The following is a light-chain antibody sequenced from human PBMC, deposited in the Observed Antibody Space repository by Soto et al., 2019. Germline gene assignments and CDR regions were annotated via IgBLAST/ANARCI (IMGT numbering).Light chain of an antibody. CDR2: GAS. Sequence: EIVLTQSPGTLSLSPGERATLSCRASQSVYKNFLAWYQQKPGQAPRLLINGASNRATGIPDRFSGSGSGTDFSLTIDRLEPEDFAVYFCQQYGSSPPTFGRGTKLEIK. CDR3: QQYGSSPPT. CDR1: QSVYKNF. V-gene: IGKV3-20*01. J-gene: IGKJ4*01.